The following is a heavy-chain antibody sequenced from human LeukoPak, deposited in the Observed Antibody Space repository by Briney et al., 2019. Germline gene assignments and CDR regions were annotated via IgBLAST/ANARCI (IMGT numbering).Heavy chain of an antibody. CDR1: GGTFSSYA. V-gene: IGHV1-69*04. D-gene: IGHD3-10*01. Sequence: ASVKVSCKASGGTFSSYAISWVRQAPGQGLEWMGRIIPILGIANYAQKFQGRVTITADKSTSTAYMELSSLRSGDTAVYYCARDDVGRWFDPWGQGTLVTVSS. J-gene: IGHJ5*02. CDR3: ARDDVGRWFDP. CDR2: IIPILGIA.